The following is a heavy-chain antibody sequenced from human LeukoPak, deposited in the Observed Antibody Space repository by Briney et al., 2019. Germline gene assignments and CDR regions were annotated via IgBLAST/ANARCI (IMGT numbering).Heavy chain of an antibody. Sequence: PSETLSLTCTVSGGSISSYYWSWIRQPPGKGLEWIGYIYYSGSTNYNPSLKSRVTISVDTSKNQFSLKLSSVTAADTAVYYCARHGYYDSGGYYYDYWGQGTLVTVSS. V-gene: IGHV4-59*08. D-gene: IGHD3-22*01. CDR1: GGSISSYY. J-gene: IGHJ4*02. CDR3: ARHGYYDSGGYYYDY. CDR2: IYYSGST.